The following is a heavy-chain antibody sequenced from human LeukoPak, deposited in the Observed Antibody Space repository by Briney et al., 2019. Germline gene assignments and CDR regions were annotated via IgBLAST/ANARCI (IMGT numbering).Heavy chain of an antibody. CDR3: ASHSGYDIDY. J-gene: IGHJ4*02. Sequence: KASETLSLTCTVSGGSISSGGYYWSWIRQHPGKGLEWIGYIYYSGSTYYNPSLKSRVTISVDTSKNQFSLKLSSVTAADTAVYYCASHSGYDIDYWGQGTLVTVSS. CDR1: GGSISSGGYY. CDR2: IYYSGST. D-gene: IGHD5-12*01. V-gene: IGHV4-31*03.